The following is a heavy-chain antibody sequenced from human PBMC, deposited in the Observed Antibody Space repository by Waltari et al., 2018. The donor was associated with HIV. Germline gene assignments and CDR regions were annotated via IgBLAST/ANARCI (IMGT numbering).Heavy chain of an antibody. D-gene: IGHD6-13*01. V-gene: IGHV1-69*06. CDR3: ARDTQGSSWPKGGHGMDV. Sequence: QVQLVQSGAEVKKPGSSVKVSCKASGGTFSSYAISWVRQAPGQGLEWMGGIIPIVGTANDAQKFQGRVTITADKSTSTAYMELSSLRSEDTAVYYCARDTQGSSWPKGGHGMDVWGQGTTVTVSS. J-gene: IGHJ6*02. CDR2: IIPIVGTA. CDR1: GGTFSSYA.